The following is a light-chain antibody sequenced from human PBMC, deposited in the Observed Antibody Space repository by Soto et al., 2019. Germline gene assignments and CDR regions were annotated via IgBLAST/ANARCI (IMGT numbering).Light chain of an antibody. J-gene: IGLJ1*01. Sequence: QSALTQPASVSGSPGQSITISCTGTSSDVGGYNYVSWYQQHPGKAPKLMIYDVSNRPSGVSNRFSGSKSGNTAFLTISGLRAEDEADYYCSSYTSSSTPVFGTGTKLTVL. CDR1: SSDVGGYNY. CDR2: DVS. CDR3: SSYTSSSTPV. V-gene: IGLV2-14*01.